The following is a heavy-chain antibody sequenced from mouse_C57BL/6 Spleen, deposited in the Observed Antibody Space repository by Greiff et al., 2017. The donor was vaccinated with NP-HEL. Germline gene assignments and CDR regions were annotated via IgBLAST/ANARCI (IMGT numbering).Heavy chain of an antibody. CDR2: IYPGSGNT. CDR3: ARSAYGNYAYFDY. CDR1: GYTFTDYY. D-gene: IGHD2-1*01. V-gene: IGHV1-76*01. Sequence: VKLQESGAELVRPGASVKLSCKASGYTFTDYYINWVKQRPGQGLEWIARIYPGSGNTYYNEKFKGKATLTAEKSSSTAYMQLSSLTSEDSAVYFCARSAYGNYAYFDYWGQGTTLTVSS. J-gene: IGHJ2*01.